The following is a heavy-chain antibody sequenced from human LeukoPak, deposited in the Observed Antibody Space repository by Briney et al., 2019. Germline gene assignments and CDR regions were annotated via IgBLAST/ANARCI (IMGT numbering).Heavy chain of an antibody. V-gene: IGHV3-53*01. J-gene: IGHJ4*02. CDR3: AKAERMFRHYSGSEPYYRQAGLDF. Sequence: PGGSLRLSCAAFGFTVNTNYMTWVRQAPGKGLEWVSEIYSDGTTYYTASVEGRFSISRDNSKETLSLQMNNLRAEDTAVYYCAKAERMFRHYSGSEPYYRQAGLDFWGQGTLVTVSS. D-gene: IGHD3-10*01. CDR1: GFTVNTNY. CDR2: IYSDGTT.